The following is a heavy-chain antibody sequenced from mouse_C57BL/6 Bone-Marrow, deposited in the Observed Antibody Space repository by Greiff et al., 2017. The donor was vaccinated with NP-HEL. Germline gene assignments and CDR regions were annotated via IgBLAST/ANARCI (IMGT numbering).Heavy chain of an antibody. CDR2: IYPGEGDT. CDR3: ARRGLTAQVLYYFDY. D-gene: IGHD3-2*02. V-gene: IGHV1-80*01. Sequence: QVQLQQSGAELVKPGASVKISCKASGYSFSSYWMNWVKQRPGKGLEWIGQIYPGEGDTNYNGKFKGKATLTADKSSSTAYMQLSSLTSEDSAVYFCARRGLTAQVLYYFDYWGQGTTLTVSS. CDR1: GYSFSSYW. J-gene: IGHJ2*01.